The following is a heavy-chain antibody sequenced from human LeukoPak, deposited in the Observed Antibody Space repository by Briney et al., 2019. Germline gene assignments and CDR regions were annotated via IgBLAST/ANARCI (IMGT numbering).Heavy chain of an antibody. CDR3: AKFRYFDWLLNFDY. CDR1: GFTFSSYG. V-gene: IGHV3-23*01. Sequence: GGSLRLSCAASGFTFSSYGMSWVRQAPGKGLEWVSAISGSGGSTYYADSVKGRFTISRDNSKNTLYLQMNSLRAEDTAVYYCAKFRYFDWLLNFDYWGQGTLVTVSS. CDR2: ISGSGGST. D-gene: IGHD3-9*01. J-gene: IGHJ4*02.